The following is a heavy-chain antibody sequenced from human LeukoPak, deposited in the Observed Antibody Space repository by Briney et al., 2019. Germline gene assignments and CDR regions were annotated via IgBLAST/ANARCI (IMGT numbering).Heavy chain of an antibody. CDR1: GYTFTGYY. J-gene: IGHJ6*03. V-gene: IGHV1-2*02. CDR2: INPNSGGT. Sequence: ASVKVSCKASGYTFTGYYMHWVRQAPGQGLEWMGWINPNSGGTNYAQEFQGRVTMTRDTSISTAYMELSRLRSDDTAVYYCARDLRYSGYDNNYYYYYMDVWGKGTTVTVSS. D-gene: IGHD5-12*01. CDR3: ARDLRYSGYDNNYYYYYMDV.